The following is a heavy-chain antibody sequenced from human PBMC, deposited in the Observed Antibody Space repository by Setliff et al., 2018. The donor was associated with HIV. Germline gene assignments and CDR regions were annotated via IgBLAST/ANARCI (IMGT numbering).Heavy chain of an antibody. V-gene: IGHV4-59*08. D-gene: IGHD2-15*01. CDR2: ITDSGNT. Sequence: PSETLSLTCNVSGASISSYYWTWIRQSPGNRLEWLGYITDSGNTNYNPSLRRRVTISADTSKNQVSLKLSSVTAADTAVYYCALPYCGGGNCWSSASLPPAGWFDPWGQGTLVTVSS. CDR3: ALPYCGGGNCWSSASLPPAGWFDP. CDR1: GASISSYY. J-gene: IGHJ5*02.